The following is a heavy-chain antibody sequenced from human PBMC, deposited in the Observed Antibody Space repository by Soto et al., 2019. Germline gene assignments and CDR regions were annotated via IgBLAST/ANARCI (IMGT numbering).Heavy chain of an antibody. V-gene: IGHV3-30-3*01. D-gene: IGHD3-10*02. CDR1: GFTFSRFS. CDR2: ISYDGNNK. CDR3: ARDHGMFLSYYYCGMDV. J-gene: IGHJ6*02. Sequence: GGSLRLSCAASGFTFSRFSMHWVRQAPGKGLAWVAVISYDGNNKHFAESVKGRFSISRDDSKNTVYLEMNNLRGDDSAVYYCARDHGMFLSYYYCGMDVWGQGTTVTVSS.